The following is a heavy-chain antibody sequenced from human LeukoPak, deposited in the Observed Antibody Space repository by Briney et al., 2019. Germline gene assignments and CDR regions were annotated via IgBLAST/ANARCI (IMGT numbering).Heavy chain of an antibody. D-gene: IGHD6-19*01. CDR2: IIPIFGTT. CDR1: GYTFTTYA. CDR3: ARGARWLAPDDAFDI. J-gene: IGHJ3*02. V-gene: IGHV1-69*06. Sequence: SVKVSCKASGYTFTTYAITWVRQAPGQGLEWMGGIIPIFGTTNYAQKFQGRVTITADKSTSTAYMELSSLRSEDTAVYYCARGARWLAPDDAFDIWGQGTMVTVSS.